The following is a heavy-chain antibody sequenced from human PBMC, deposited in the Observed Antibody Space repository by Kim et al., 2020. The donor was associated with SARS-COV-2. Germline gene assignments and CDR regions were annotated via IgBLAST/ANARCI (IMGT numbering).Heavy chain of an antibody. CDR2: ISYDGSNK. J-gene: IGHJ3*02. V-gene: IGHV3-30*03. Sequence: GGSLRLSCAASGFTFSSYGMHWVRQAPGKGLEWVAVISYDGSNKYYADSVKGRFTISRDNSKNTLYLQMNSLRAEDTAVYYCAIYYDSSGPDAFDIWGQGTMVTVSS. CDR1: GFTFSSYG. CDR3: AIYYDSSGPDAFDI. D-gene: IGHD3-22*01.